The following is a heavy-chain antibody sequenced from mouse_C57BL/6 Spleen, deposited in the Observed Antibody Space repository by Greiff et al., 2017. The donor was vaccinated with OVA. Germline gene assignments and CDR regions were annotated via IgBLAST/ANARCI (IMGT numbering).Heavy chain of an antibody. V-gene: IGHV1-82*01. D-gene: IGHD2-1*01. J-gene: IGHJ2*01. Sequence: QVQLQQSGPELVKPGASVKISCKASGYAFSSSWMNWVKQRPGKGLEWIGRIYPGDGDTNYNGKFKGKATLTADKSSSTAYMQLSSLTSEDSAVYFCARGSYGNYGYFDYWGQGTTLTVSS. CDR2: IYPGDGDT. CDR3: ARGSYGNYGYFDY. CDR1: GYAFSSSW.